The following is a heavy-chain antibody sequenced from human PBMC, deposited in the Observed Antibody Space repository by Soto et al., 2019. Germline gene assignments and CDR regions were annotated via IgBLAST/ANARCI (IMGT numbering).Heavy chain of an antibody. V-gene: IGHV1-8*01. Sequence: QAPLVQSGAEVKKPGASVKVSCKASGYTFTGYDINWVRQATGQGLEWMGWMNPNSGNTGYAQNFQGRVTMTRDNSTTTAYMELTSLRDDDSAVYYCAGEKVGTTGIDFWGQGTLVTVSS. CDR1: GYTFTGYD. CDR2: MNPNSGNT. J-gene: IGHJ4*02. D-gene: IGHD1-26*01. CDR3: AGEKVGTTGIDF.